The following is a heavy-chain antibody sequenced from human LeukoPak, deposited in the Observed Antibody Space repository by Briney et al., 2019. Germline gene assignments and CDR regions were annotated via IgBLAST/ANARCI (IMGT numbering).Heavy chain of an antibody. Sequence: PSETLSLTCTVSGGSISSSDYYWSWVRQHPGKGLEWIGYIYYSGSTYYNPSLKSRVTISVDTSKNQFSLKLSSVTAADTAVYYCARDGGSGYPFDYWGQGTLVTVFS. V-gene: IGHV4-31*03. CDR2: IYYSGST. J-gene: IGHJ4*02. CDR1: GGSISSSDYY. D-gene: IGHD3-22*01. CDR3: ARDGGSGYPFDY.